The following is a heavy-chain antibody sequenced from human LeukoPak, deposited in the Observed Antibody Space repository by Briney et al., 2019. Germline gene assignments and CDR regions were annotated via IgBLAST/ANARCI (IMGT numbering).Heavy chain of an antibody. Sequence: GGSLRLSCAASRFTVSNNYMSWVRQAPGKGLEWDSAIYSGCSTSYADSVKGRFTISRDNSKNTLYLQMNSLRAEDTAVYYCARIYVWGSYHSRYYHFYGMDVWGQGTTVTVSS. D-gene: IGHD3-16*02. V-gene: IGHV3-66*01. J-gene: IGHJ6*02. CDR1: RFTVSNNY. CDR2: IYSGCST. CDR3: ARIYVWGSYHSRYYHFYGMDV.